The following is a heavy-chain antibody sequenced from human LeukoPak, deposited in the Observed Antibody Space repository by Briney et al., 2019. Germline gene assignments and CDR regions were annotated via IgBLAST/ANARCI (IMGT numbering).Heavy chain of an antibody. CDR3: ARQGWVGNYDILTGYFQYYYYGMDV. V-gene: IGHV5-51*01. CDR1: GYSFISYW. Sequence: GESLKISCKGSGYSFISYWIGWVRQMPGKGLEWMGIIYPGDSDTRYSPSFQGQVTISADKSISTAYLQWSSPKASDTAMYYCARQGWVGNYDILTGYFQYYYYGMDVWGQGTTVTVSS. J-gene: IGHJ6*02. CDR2: IYPGDSDT. D-gene: IGHD3-9*01.